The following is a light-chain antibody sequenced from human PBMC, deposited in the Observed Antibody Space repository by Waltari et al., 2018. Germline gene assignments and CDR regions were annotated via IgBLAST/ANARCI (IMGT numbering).Light chain of an antibody. CDR1: QSVSSN. V-gene: IGKV3-15*01. J-gene: IGKJ1*01. CDR3: QQYNNWPPVT. CDR2: GAS. Sequence: EIVMPQSPATLSVSPGERAILSCRASQSVSSNLAWYQQKPGQAPRLLIYGASTRATGIPARFSGSGSGTEFTLTISSLQSEDFAVYYCQQYNNWPPVTFGQGTKVEIK.